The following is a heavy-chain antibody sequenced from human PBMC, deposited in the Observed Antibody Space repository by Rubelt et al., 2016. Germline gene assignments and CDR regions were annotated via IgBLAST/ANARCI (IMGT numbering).Heavy chain of an antibody. Sequence: QVQLQESGPGLVKPSETLSLTCTVSGGSISSYYWSWIRQPPGTGLEWIGYIYYIWSTNSKPSLKSRVTISVDTSKNQYSLKLSAVTAADTAVYYCARVTGRLYYMDVWDKGTTVTVSS. J-gene: IGHJ6*03. CDR3: ARVTGRLYYMDV. CDR1: GGSISSYY. D-gene: IGHD3-9*01. V-gene: IGHV4-59*01. CDR2: IYYIWST.